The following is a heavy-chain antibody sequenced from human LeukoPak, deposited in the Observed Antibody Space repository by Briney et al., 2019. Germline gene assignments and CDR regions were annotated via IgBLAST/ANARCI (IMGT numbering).Heavy chain of an antibody. CDR1: GFTFSSYT. D-gene: IGHD4-17*01. J-gene: IGHJ4*02. CDR3: ARGSYGDSYY. CDR2: INHSGST. V-gene: IGHV4-34*01. Sequence: GSLRLSCAASGFTFSSYTMNWVRLPPGKGLEWIGEINHSGSTNYNPSLKSRVTISVDTSKNQFSLKLSSVTAADTAVYYCARGSYGDSYYWGQGTLVTVSS.